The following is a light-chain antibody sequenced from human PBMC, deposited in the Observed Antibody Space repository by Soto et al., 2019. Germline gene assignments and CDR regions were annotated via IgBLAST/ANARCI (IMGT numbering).Light chain of an antibody. CDR3: SSYGGSNNYVV. CDR2: EVN. Sequence: QSALTQPPSASGSLGQSVTISCTGTTSDVGGYNYVSWYQQHPGKAPKLMIYEVNKRPSGVPDRFSGSKSGTTASLTVSGLQAEDEADYYCSSYGGSNNYVVFGGGTKLTVL. V-gene: IGLV2-8*01. CDR1: TSDVGGYNY. J-gene: IGLJ2*01.